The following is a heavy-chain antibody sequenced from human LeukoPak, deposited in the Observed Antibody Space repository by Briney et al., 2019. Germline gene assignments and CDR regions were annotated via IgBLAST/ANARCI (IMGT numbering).Heavy chain of an antibody. J-gene: IGHJ6*03. Sequence: GGSLRLSCAASGFTFSTYAMSWVRQAPGKGLEWVSGINRGGDDTHYADSVKGRFTISRDNSKNTLYLQMNSLRAEDTAIYYCAKNKGSGSHVNYCMDVWGKGTTVTVSS. CDR1: GFTFSTYA. CDR3: AKNKGSGSHVNYCMDV. D-gene: IGHD3-10*01. CDR2: INRGGDDT. V-gene: IGHV3-23*01.